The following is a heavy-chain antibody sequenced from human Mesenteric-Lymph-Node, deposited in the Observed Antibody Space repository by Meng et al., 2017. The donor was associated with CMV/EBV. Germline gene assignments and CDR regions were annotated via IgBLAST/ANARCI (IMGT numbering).Heavy chain of an antibody. V-gene: IGHV3-21*01. CDR2: ISSSSSYI. Sequence: GESLKISCAASGFTVSSNYMSWVRQAPGKGLEWVSSISSSSSYIYYADSVKGRFTISRDNAKNSLYLQMNSLRAEDTAVYYCARDGGPRYTKGGYYFDYWGQGTLVTVSS. J-gene: IGHJ4*02. CDR3: ARDGGPRYTKGGYYFDY. CDR1: GFTVSSNY. D-gene: IGHD3-16*01.